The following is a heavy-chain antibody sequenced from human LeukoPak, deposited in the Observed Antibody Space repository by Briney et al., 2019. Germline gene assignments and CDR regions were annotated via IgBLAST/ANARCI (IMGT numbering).Heavy chain of an antibody. CDR1: GGSFTVYH. CDR2: INHSGST. D-gene: IGHD2-2*01. V-gene: IGHV4-34*01. J-gene: IGHJ4*02. CDR3: ARESSSTRYADY. Sequence: SETLSLTCAVYGGSFTVYHWSWIRQPPGKGLEWIGEINHSGSTNYIPSLKSRVTIPADTSKNQFSLKLSSVTAADTAVYYCARESSSTRYADYWGQGTLVTVSS.